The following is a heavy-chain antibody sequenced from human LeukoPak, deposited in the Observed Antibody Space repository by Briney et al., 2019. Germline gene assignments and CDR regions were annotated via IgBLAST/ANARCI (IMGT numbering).Heavy chain of an antibody. Sequence: GGSLRLSCAASGFTLSSYWMSWVRQAPGKGLEWVANIKQDGSEKYYVDSVKGRFTISRDNAKNSLYLQMNSLRAEDTAVYYCAREGQQLVPPPNLGYWGQGTLVTVSS. CDR2: IKQDGSEK. D-gene: IGHD6-13*01. J-gene: IGHJ4*02. CDR1: GFTLSSYW. V-gene: IGHV3-7*01. CDR3: AREGQQLVPPPNLGY.